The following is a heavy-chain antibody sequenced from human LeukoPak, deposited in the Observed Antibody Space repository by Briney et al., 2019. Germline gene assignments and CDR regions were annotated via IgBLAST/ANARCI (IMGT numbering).Heavy chain of an antibody. J-gene: IGHJ6*04. V-gene: IGHV3-49*04. CDR1: GFTFGDYA. CDR2: IRSKAYGGTT. D-gene: IGHD3-10*01. Sequence: PGGSLRLSCTASGFTFGDYAMSWVRQAPGKGLEWVGFIRSKAYGGTTEYAASVKGRFTISRDDSKSIAYLQMNSLKTEDTAVYYCTRVYGSGSYYTLPPGYYYYGMDVWGEGTTVTVSS. CDR3: TRVYGSGSYYTLPPGYYYYGMDV.